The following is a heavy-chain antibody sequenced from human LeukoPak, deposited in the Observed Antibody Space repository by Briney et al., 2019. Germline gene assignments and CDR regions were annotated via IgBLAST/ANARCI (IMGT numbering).Heavy chain of an antibody. CDR3: ARAQSAYDFWSGFVY. V-gene: IGHV1-69*06. CDR1: GGTFSSYA. J-gene: IGHJ4*02. Sequence: SVKVSCKASGGTFSSYAISWVRQAPGQGLAWMGGIIPIFATANYAQKFQGRVTITADKSTSTVYMELSSLRSEDTAVYYCARAQSAYDFWSGFVYWSQGTLVTVSS. D-gene: IGHD3-3*01. CDR2: IIPIFATA.